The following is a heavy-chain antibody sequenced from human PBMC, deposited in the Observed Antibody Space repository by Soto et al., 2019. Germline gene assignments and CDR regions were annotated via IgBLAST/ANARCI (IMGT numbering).Heavy chain of an antibody. CDR2: ISAYNGNT. J-gene: IGHJ5*02. Sequence: ASVKVSCKASGYTFTSYGISWVRQAPGQGLEWMGWISAYNGNTNYAQKLQGRVTMTTDTSTSTAYMELRSLRSDDTAVYYCARQCGYCSSTSCTLFDPWGQGTLVTVSS. D-gene: IGHD2-2*03. CDR1: GYTFTSYG. CDR3: ARQCGYCSSTSCTLFDP. V-gene: IGHV1-18*01.